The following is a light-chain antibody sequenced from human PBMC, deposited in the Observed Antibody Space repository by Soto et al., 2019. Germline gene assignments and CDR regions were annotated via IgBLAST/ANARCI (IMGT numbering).Light chain of an antibody. V-gene: IGKV1-5*01. Sequence: DIQMTQSPSTLSASVGDRVTITCRASQSISSWLAWYQQKPGKAPELLIYAASTLQSGVPSRFSGSGSGKEFTLTISSLQPDDFATYYCQQYNTYSPWAFGQGTKVDIK. CDR2: AAS. J-gene: IGKJ1*01. CDR1: QSISSW. CDR3: QQYNTYSPWA.